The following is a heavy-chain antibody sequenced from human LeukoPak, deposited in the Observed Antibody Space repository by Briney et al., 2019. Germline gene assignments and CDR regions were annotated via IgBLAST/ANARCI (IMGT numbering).Heavy chain of an antibody. V-gene: IGHV1-2*02. CDR2: INPNSGGT. CDR1: GYTFTGYY. Sequence: ASVKVSCKASGYTFTGYYMHWVRQAPGQGLEWMGWINPNSGGTNYAQKFQGRVTMTRDTSISTAYMELSRLRSDDTAVYYCARDLKYSSSWYPYYYYMDVWGKGTTVTISS. J-gene: IGHJ6*03. D-gene: IGHD6-13*01. CDR3: ARDLKYSSSWYPYYYYMDV.